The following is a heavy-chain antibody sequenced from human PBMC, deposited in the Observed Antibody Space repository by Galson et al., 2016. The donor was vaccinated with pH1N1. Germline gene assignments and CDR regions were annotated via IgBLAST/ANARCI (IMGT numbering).Heavy chain of an antibody. J-gene: IGHJ4*02. V-gene: IGHV1-69*04. Sequence: SVKVSCKASGASFSSYSINWVRQAPGQGLEWIGRFIPMLDLAHYARKLQGRVTITADKAASTVYMEMSSLTSEDTAVYYCAKDRYFDTSGYYFESYYWGQGTLVTVSS. CDR1: GASFSSYS. D-gene: IGHD3-22*01. CDR2: FIPMLDLA. CDR3: AKDRYFDTSGYYFESYY.